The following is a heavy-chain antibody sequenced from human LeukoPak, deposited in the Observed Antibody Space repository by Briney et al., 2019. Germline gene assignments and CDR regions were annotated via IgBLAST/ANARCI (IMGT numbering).Heavy chain of an antibody. CDR3: ARMKSSGLFDY. J-gene: IGHJ4*02. V-gene: IGHV4-39*01. Sequence: SETLSLTCTVSGGSIRSSYYYWGWIRQPPGKGLEWIGSIYDSGSTYYNPSLKSRVTISVDTSKNQFSLKLSSVTAADTAVYYCARMKSSGLFDYWGQGTLVTVSS. CDR2: IYDSGST. CDR1: GGSIRSSYYY. D-gene: IGHD3-22*01.